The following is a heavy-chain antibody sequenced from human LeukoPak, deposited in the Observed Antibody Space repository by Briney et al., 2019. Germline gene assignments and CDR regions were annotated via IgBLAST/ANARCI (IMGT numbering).Heavy chain of an antibody. V-gene: IGHV1-18*01. CDR1: GYTFTNYG. D-gene: IGHD4-11*01. Sequence: SVKVSCQTVGYTFTNYGIAWVRQAPGQGLEWMGWIGVQNGNTNFGQKFQGRVTLTTDTSANTAYMELRGLRDDDTAIYYCARVPHSHFDHWGQGTLLIVSS. CDR2: IGVQNGNT. J-gene: IGHJ4*02. CDR3: ARVPHSHFDH.